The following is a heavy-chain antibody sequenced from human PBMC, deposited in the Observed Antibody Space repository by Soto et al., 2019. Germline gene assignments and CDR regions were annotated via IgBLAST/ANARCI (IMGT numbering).Heavy chain of an antibody. CDR3: ARDFYYGSGSPNWFDP. D-gene: IGHD3-10*01. CDR2: IIPIFGTA. J-gene: IGHJ5*02. CDR1: GGTFSSYS. V-gene: IGHV1-69*06. Sequence: SVKGSWKAAGGTFSSYSMSWVRQAPGQGLEWMGGIIPIFGTANYAQKFQGRVTITADKSTSTAYMELSSLRSEDTAVYYCARDFYYGSGSPNWFDPWGQGTLVTGSS.